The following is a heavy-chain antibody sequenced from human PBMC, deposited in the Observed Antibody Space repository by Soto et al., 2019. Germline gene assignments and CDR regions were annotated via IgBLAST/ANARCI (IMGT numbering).Heavy chain of an antibody. CDR1: GGTFSSYA. J-gene: IGHJ5*02. CDR3: ASAFPNYYDSSGWGPHNWFDP. D-gene: IGHD3-22*01. V-gene: IGHV1-69*13. CDR2: IIPIFGTA. Sequence: SVKVSCKASGGTFSSYAISWVRQAPGQGLEWMGGIIPIFGTANYAQKFQGRVTITADESTSTAYMELSSLRSEDTAVYYCASAFPNYYDSSGWGPHNWFDPWGQGTLVTVSS.